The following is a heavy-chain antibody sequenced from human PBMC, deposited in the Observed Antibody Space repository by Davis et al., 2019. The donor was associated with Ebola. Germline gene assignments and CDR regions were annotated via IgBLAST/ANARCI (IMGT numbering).Heavy chain of an antibody. CDR3: ARRWGGYGDY. CDR2: TNHTGST. CDR1: GGSFSGYY. Sequence: SETLSLTCAVYGGSFSGYYWSWIRQPPGKGLEWIGETNHTGSTNYNSFLKSRVTISVDTSKNQFSLKVNSVTAADTAVYYCARRWGGYGDYWDQGTLVTVSS. D-gene: IGHD5-12*01. V-gene: IGHV4-34*01. J-gene: IGHJ4*02.